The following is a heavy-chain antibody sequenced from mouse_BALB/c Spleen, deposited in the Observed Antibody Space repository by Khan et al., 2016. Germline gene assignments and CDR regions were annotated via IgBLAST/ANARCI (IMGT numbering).Heavy chain of an antibody. CDR2: ISDGGSYT. CDR3: ARGAYYWYEDYAMDY. CDR1: GFNISDSY. J-gene: IGHJ4*01. Sequence: EVELVESGGGLVKPGGSLKLSCAASGFNISDSYMYWVRQTPEKRLEWVATISDGGSYTYYPASVKGRYTISRDNAKNNLYLQMSSLKSEDTAMYYCARGAYYWYEDYAMDYCGQG. V-gene: IGHV5-4*02. D-gene: IGHD2-14*01.